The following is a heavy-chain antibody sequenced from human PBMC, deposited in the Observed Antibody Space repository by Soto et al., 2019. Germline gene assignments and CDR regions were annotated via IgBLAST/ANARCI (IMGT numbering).Heavy chain of an antibody. V-gene: IGHV1-46*01. CDR3: ARELPGAEVGFDY. CDR1: GYSFTTYY. Sequence: QVQLVQSGAEVKKPGASVTVSCKASGYSFTTYYIHWARQAPGEGLEWMGMINLSNGDTNYAREFRGRVPMTRDTSANTVYMDLSSLRSEDTAVYYCARELPGAEVGFDYWGQGTLVTVSS. J-gene: IGHJ4*02. CDR2: INLSNGDT.